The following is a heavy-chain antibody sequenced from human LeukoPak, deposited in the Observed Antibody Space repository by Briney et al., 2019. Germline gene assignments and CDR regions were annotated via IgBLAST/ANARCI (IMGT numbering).Heavy chain of an antibody. J-gene: IGHJ3*02. V-gene: IGHV3-11*01. D-gene: IGHD3-3*01. CDR1: GFTFSDYY. Sequence: RGSLRLSCAASGFTFSDYYMSWIRQAPETGLEWLSYTSPSGGTIYYTDSVKGRFTMSRDNAQNALYLEMNSLRAEDTAVYYCAREKKTEWTTGAFDMWGQGTMVIVSS. CDR2: TSPSGGTI. CDR3: AREKKTEWTTGAFDM.